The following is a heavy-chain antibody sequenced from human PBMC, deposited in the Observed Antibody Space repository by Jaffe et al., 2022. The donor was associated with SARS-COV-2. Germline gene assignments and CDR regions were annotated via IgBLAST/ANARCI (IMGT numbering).Heavy chain of an antibody. CDR3: ASSLDISSWGN. D-gene: IGHD6-13*01. V-gene: IGHV3-72*01. CDR2: TRNKASRYTT. CDR1: GFSFSDHY. J-gene: IGHJ4*02. Sequence: EVQLVESGGGLVQPGGSLRLSCAASGFSFSDHYMDWVRQAPGKGLEWVGRTRNKASRYTTEYAASVKGRFTISRDVSKNSLYLQMNSLKTEDTAVYYCASSLDISSWGNWGQGTPVTVSS.